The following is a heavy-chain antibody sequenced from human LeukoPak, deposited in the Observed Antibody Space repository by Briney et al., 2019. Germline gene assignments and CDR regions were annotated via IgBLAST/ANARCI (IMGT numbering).Heavy chain of an antibody. CDR3: AKGKRYPDY. CDR1: GFTFTSYS. D-gene: IGHD1-1*01. CDR2: ISGGGGST. Sequence: GGSLRLSCAASGFTFTSYSMNWVRQAPGKGLEWVSTISGGGGSTYYADSVKGRFTISRDNSKNTLYLQVNSPRAEDTAVYYCAKGKRYPDYWGQGTLVTVSS. V-gene: IGHV3-23*01. J-gene: IGHJ4*02.